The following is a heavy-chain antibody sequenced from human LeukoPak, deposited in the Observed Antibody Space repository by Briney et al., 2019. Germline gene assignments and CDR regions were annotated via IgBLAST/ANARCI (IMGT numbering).Heavy chain of an antibody. CDR1: GFTFSNAW. CDR3: TASPYYDFWSGYYPTHDY. D-gene: IGHD3-3*01. J-gene: IGHJ4*02. Sequence: GGSLRLSCAASGFTFSNAWMSWVRQAPGKGLEWVGRIKSKTDGGTTDYAAPVKGRFTISRDDSKNTLYLQMNSLKTEDTAVYYCTASPYYDFWSGYYPTHDYWGQGTLVTVSS. CDR2: IKSKTDGGTT. V-gene: IGHV3-15*01.